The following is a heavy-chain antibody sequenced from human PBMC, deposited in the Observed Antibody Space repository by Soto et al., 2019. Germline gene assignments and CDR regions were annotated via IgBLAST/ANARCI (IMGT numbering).Heavy chain of an antibody. CDR3: EYIRGFNGYTGE. J-gene: IGHJ4*02. Sequence: NPSATXSLTCSFSVFSIRSDCYYVSWIRQHPGKGLEWIGYIYYSGLTDYNPSLKSRLTISVDKSKNELYLKMRSVTAADTDVYYCEYIRGFNGYTGEWGQGTLV. CDR1: VFSIRSDCYY. CDR2: IYYSGLT. V-gene: IGHV4-31*03. D-gene: IGHD2-2*02.